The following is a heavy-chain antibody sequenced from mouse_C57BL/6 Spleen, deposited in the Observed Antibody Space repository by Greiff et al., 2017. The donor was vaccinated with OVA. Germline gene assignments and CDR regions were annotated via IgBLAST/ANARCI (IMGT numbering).Heavy chain of an antibody. CDR1: GYTFTSHN. V-gene: IGHV1-12*01. CDR3: ARSDGNYWYFDV. Sequence: QSGAELVRPGASVKMSCKASGYTFTSHNMHWVTQTPRQGLEWIGAIYPGNGDTSFNQQFKGKATPTVDKSSSTANMQLSSLTSEDSAVYFCARSDGNYWYFDVWGTGTTVTVSS. J-gene: IGHJ1*03. D-gene: IGHD2-1*01. CDR2: IYPGNGDT.